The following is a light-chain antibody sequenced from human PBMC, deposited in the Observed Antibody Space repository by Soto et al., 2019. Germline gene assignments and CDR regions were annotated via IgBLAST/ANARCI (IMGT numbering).Light chain of an antibody. CDR3: QHCYSTPLT. Sequence: DIPMTQSPSSLSASVGDRVTITCRASQSISTYLHWYQQKPGKAPNLLIYAASTLHSGVPSRFSGSGSGTDFTLTISSLQPEDFATYFCQHCYSTPLTFGGGTKVDIK. CDR1: QSISTY. V-gene: IGKV1-39*01. J-gene: IGKJ4*01. CDR2: AAS.